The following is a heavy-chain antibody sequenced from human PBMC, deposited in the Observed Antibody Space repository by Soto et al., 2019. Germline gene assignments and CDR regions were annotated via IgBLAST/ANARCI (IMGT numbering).Heavy chain of an antibody. CDR1: GGSISSYC. CDR2: IYYSGST. J-gene: IGHJ4*02. Sequence: QVQLQESGPGLVRPSETLSLTCTVSGGSISSYCWSWIRQPPGKGLEWIGYIYYSGSTNYNPSLKSRVTISVDTSKNQFSLKLSSVTAADTAVYYCARRYGPGFDYWGQGTLVTVSS. V-gene: IGHV4-59*08. D-gene: IGHD4-17*01. CDR3: ARRYGPGFDY.